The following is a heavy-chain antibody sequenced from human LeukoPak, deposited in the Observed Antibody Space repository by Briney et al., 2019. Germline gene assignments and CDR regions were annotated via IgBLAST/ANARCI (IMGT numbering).Heavy chain of an antibody. CDR1: GFTFSSYA. J-gene: IGHJ4*02. D-gene: IGHD4-17*01. CDR3: ARDLDGYGDYEGTY. Sequence: PGGSLRLSCAASGFTFSSYAMSWVRQAPGKGLEWVSAISGSGGSTYYADSVKGRFTISRDNSKNTLYLQMNSLRAEDTAVYYCARDLDGYGDYEGTYWGQGTLVTVSS. V-gene: IGHV3-23*01. CDR2: ISGSGGST.